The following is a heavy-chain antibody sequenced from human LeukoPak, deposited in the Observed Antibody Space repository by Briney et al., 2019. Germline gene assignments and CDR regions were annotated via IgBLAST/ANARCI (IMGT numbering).Heavy chain of an antibody. V-gene: IGHV3-15*01. D-gene: IGHD3-22*01. Sequence: GGSLRLSCAASGFTFSNAWMSWVRQAPGKGLEWVGRIKSKTDGGTTDYAAPVKGRFTISRDDSKNTLYLQMNSLKTEDTAVYYCTTAPGVVVTEGYYYMDVWGKGTTVTISS. CDR1: GFTFSNAW. J-gene: IGHJ6*03. CDR3: TTAPGVVVTEGYYYMDV. CDR2: IKSKTDGGTT.